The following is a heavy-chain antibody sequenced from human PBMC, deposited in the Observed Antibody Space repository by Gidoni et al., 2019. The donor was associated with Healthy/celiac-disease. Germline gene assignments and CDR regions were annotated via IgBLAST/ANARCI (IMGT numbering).Heavy chain of an antibody. D-gene: IGHD1-26*01. CDR1: GGSISSSSYY. Sequence: QLQLQESGPGLVKPSETLSLTCTVSGGSISSSSYYWGWIRQPPGKGLEWIGSIYYSGSTYYNPSLKSRVTISVDTSKNQFSLKLSSVTAADTAVYYCARLPVEGWELSLGWYFDLWGRGTLVTVSS. CDR2: IYYSGST. CDR3: ARLPVEGWELSLGWYFDL. J-gene: IGHJ2*01. V-gene: IGHV4-39*01.